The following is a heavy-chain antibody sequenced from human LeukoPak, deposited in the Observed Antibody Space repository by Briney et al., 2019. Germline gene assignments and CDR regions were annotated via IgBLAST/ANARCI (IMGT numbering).Heavy chain of an antibody. V-gene: IGHV3-30*04. CDR1: GFTFITYA. CDR2: ISFDGSTK. J-gene: IGHJ3*02. Sequence: GGSLRLSCAASGFTFITYAMYWVRQAPGKGLEWVGGISFDGSTKYYADSVKGRFTISRDNSKNTLYLQMNSLRGEDTAVYYCARGSRFGVVERDAFDIWGQGTMVTVSS. CDR3: ARGSRFGVVERDAFDI. D-gene: IGHD3-3*01.